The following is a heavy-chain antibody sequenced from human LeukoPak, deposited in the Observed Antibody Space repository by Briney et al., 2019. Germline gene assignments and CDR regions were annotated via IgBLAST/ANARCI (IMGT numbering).Heavy chain of an antibody. D-gene: IGHD3-10*01. V-gene: IGHV1-18*01. Sequence: ASVKVSCKASGYTFTTCGISWVRQAPGQGLEWMGWITTYNGNTNYAHHLQGRVTMTTDTSTTTAYMELRSLRSEDTAVYYCASWIGYGSGSYHGDYWGQGTLVTVSS. CDR3: ASWIGYGSGSYHGDY. J-gene: IGHJ4*02. CDR1: GYTFTTCG. CDR2: ITTYNGNT.